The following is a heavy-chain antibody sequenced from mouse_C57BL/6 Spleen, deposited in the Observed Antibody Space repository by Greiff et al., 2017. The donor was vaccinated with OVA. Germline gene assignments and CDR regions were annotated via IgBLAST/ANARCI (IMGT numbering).Heavy chain of an antibody. Sequence: EVKLVESGGGLVKPGGSLKLSCAASGFTFSDYGMHWVRQAPEKGLEWVAYISSGSSTIYYADTVKGRFTISRDNAKNTLFLQMTSLRSEDTAMYYCAREHGNFFYYAMDYWGQGTSVTVSS. D-gene: IGHD2-1*01. CDR2: ISSGSSTI. V-gene: IGHV5-17*01. CDR1: GFTFSDYG. CDR3: AREHGNFFYYAMDY. J-gene: IGHJ4*01.